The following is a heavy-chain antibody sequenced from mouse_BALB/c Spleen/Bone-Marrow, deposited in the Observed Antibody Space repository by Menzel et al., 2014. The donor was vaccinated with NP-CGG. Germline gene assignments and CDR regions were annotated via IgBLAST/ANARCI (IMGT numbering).Heavy chain of an antibody. J-gene: IGHJ2*01. V-gene: IGHV10-1*02. CDR1: GFTFKTYA. Sequence: EVQLVESGGGLVQPKGSLKLSCAASGFTFKTYAMNWVRQAPGKGLEWVAHIRSKSNNYATYYADSVKDRFTISRDDSQSMLYLQMNNLKTEDTAIYSCARGYGNLDYWGQGTTLTVSS. CDR3: ARGYGNLDY. D-gene: IGHD2-1*01. CDR2: IRSKSNNYAT.